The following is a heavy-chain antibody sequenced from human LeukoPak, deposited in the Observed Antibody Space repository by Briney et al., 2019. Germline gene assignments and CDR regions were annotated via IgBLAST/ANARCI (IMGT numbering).Heavy chain of an antibody. CDR2: IYRRGST. Sequence: SETLPLTCSVSVGSLSNYYWSWIRQPAAKEREGIGRIYRRGSTTYNPSLKSRVTMSVDTSKNQFSLKLSSVTAADTAVYFCARRSKTIFGVVPYYYMDVWGKGTTVTVSS. CDR3: ARRSKTIFGVVPYYYMDV. V-gene: IGHV4-4*07. D-gene: IGHD3-3*01. CDR1: VGSLSNYY. J-gene: IGHJ6*03.